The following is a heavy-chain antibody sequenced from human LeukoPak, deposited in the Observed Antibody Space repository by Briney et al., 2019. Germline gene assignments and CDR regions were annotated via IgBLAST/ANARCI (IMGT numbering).Heavy chain of an antibody. D-gene: IGHD6-13*01. CDR2: INSDGSTT. J-gene: IGHJ4*02. CDR1: GFTFSSFW. Sequence: GRSLRLSCAASGFTFSSFWMHWVRQAPGEGLVWVSRINSDGSTTSYADSVKGRFTISRDNAKNTLYLQMNSLRAEDTAVYFCASIAAAGTVGDDYWGQGTLVTVSS. CDR3: ASIAAAGTVGDDY. V-gene: IGHV3-74*01.